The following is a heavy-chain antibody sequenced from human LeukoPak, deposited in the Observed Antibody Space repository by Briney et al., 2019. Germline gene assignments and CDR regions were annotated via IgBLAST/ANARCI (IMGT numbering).Heavy chain of an antibody. J-gene: IGHJ3*02. V-gene: IGHV3-48*03. CDR1: GFTFSSYE. D-gene: IGHD3-16*01. CDR2: ISRSGNTI. CDR3: ARARLTDYVWGRRTFDI. Sequence: GGSLRLSCAASGFTFSSYEMNWVRQAPGKGLEWVSYISRSGNTIYYADSVKGRFTISRDNAKKSLYLQMNSLRAEDTAVYYCARARLTDYVWGRRTFDIWGQGTMVTISS.